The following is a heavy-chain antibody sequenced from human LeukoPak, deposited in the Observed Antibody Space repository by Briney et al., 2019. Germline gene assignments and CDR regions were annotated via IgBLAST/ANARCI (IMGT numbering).Heavy chain of an antibody. J-gene: IGHJ4*02. D-gene: IGHD6-19*01. Sequence: PGGSLRLSCAASGITLSSYSMNWVRQPPGKGLEWVSGISWNSGSIDYAGSVEGRFTISRDNAKNSLYLQMNSLRVEDTAFYYCAKDNRRHYTSGPNPDSLHWGQGALVTVSS. CDR1: GITLSSYS. V-gene: IGHV3-9*01. CDR3: AKDNRRHYTSGPNPDSLH. CDR2: ISWNSGSI.